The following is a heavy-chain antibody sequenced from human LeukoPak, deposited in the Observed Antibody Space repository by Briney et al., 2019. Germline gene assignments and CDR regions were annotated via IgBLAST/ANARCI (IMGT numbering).Heavy chain of an antibody. V-gene: IGHV3-48*03. Sequence: GGSLRLSCAASGFTFSSYEMNWVRQAPGKGLEWVSYISSSGSTIYYADSVKGRFTISRDNSKNTLYLQMNSLRAEDTAVYYCARGPSYSGSYHRDFDYWGQGTLVTVSS. D-gene: IGHD1-26*01. CDR3: ARGPSYSGSYHRDFDY. CDR1: GFTFSSYE. J-gene: IGHJ4*02. CDR2: ISSSGSTI.